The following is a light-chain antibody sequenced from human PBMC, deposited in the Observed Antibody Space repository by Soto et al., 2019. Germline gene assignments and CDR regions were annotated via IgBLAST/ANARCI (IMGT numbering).Light chain of an antibody. J-gene: IGKJ2*01. CDR3: QQTDSSPYT. V-gene: IGKV1-39*01. CDR2: GAT. Sequence: IQMTQSPPSLSASVGDRVTITCRASQSIDDYLNWYQQKSGKAPKLLIYGATNLQGGVPARFSGSGYGTEFTLTVSSLQPEDFATYYCQQTDSSPYTFGQGTKVDIK. CDR1: QSIDDY.